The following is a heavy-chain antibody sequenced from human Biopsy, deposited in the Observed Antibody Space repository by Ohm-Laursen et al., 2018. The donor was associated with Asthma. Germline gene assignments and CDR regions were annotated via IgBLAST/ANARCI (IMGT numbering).Heavy chain of an antibody. CDR1: GDAMSTSGSY. V-gene: IGHV4-39*02. CDR3: VSPPGY. J-gene: IGHJ4*02. Sequence: SGTLSLTCIVSGDAMSTSGSYWGWIRQSPGKGLEWIGSIYYSGRTYYSPSLESRVTISADTSKNHFSLKLTSVTAADTAVYYCVSPPGYWGQGTPVTVSS. CDR2: IYYSGRT.